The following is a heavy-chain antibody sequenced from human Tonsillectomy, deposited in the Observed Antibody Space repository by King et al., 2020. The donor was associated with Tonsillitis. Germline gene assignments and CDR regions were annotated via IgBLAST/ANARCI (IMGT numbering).Heavy chain of an antibody. Sequence: QLVQSGAEVKKPGASVKVSCKASGYSFTGYYMHWVRQAPGQGLEWMGWINPNSGNTNYAQKFQGSVTMTRDTSISTAYMELSRLRSDDTAVYYCARGYYYDSSRYYLNWFDPWGQGTLVTVSS. CDR1: GYSFTGYY. J-gene: IGHJ5*02. V-gene: IGHV1-2*02. CDR2: INPNSGNT. D-gene: IGHD3-22*01. CDR3: ARGYYYDSSRYYLNWFDP.